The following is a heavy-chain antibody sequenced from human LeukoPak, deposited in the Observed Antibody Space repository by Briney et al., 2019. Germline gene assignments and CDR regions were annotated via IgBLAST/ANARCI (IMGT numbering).Heavy chain of an antibody. V-gene: IGHV3-9*03. Sequence: GRSLRLSCAASGFTFDDYAVHWVRQAPGKGLEWVSGISWNSGSIGYADSVKGRFTISRDNAKNSLYLQMNSLRAEDMALYYCAKGGIQLWFSFDYWGQGTLVTVSS. CDR3: AKGGIQLWFSFDY. CDR2: ISWNSGSI. CDR1: GFTFDDYA. J-gene: IGHJ4*02. D-gene: IGHD5-18*01.